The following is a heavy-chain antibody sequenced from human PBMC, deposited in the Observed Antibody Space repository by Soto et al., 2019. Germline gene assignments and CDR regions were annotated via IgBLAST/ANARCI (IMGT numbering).Heavy chain of an antibody. CDR1: GFTFSSYG. D-gene: IGHD3-16*01. J-gene: IGHJ5*02. V-gene: IGHV3-30*18. CDR2: ISYDGSNK. CDR3: AKCREGEWGQLWFDP. Sequence: PGGSLRLSCAASGFTFSSYGMHWVRQAPGKGLEWVAVISYDGSNKYYADSVKGRFTISRDNSKNTLYLQMNSLRAEDTAVYYCAKCREGEWGQLWFDPWGQGTLVTAPQ.